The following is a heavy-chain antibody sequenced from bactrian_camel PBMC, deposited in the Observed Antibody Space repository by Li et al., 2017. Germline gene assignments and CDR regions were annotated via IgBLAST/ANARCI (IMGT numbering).Heavy chain of an antibody. CDR2: IYGGRRT. Sequence: QVQLVESGGGSVQAGGSLRLSCAASGYSASLSCMGWFCQAPGKEREFVASIYGGRRTFYQNSVKGRFTISQGNVENTVYLQMSSLKPEDSAMYYCAAGSGACTTFAYWGQRTQVTVS. D-gene: IGHD5*01. CDR1: GYSASLSC. J-gene: IGHJ4*01. V-gene: IGHV3S53*01. CDR3: AAGSGACTTFAY.